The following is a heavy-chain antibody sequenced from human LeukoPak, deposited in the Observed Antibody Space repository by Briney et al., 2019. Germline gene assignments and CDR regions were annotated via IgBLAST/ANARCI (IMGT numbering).Heavy chain of an antibody. D-gene: IGHD3-10*01. Sequence: GESLKISCKGSGYSFTNHWIDWVRQMPGKGLEWMGIIYPGDSDTRYSPSFQGQVSISADKSISTAYLQWSSLKASDTAMYYCATGSYSDYFDYWGQGTLVTVSS. V-gene: IGHV5-51*01. J-gene: IGHJ4*02. CDR3: ATGSYSDYFDY. CDR2: IYPGDSDT. CDR1: GYSFTNHW.